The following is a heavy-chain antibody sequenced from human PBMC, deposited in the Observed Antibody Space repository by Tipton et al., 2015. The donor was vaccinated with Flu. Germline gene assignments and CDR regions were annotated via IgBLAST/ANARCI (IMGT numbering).Heavy chain of an antibody. V-gene: IGHV1-18*01. CDR3: ARSLWSDSSQ. CDR2: ISAYNGNT. CDR1: GYTFTSHG. D-gene: IGHD3-3*01. Sequence: QLVQSGAEVKKPGASVKVSCKASGYTFTSHGISWVRQAPGQGLEWMGWISAYNGNTNYPQKFQGRVTMTRDISTSTVYMELRSLRPEDTAVYYCARSLWSDSSQWGQGTLVTVSS. J-gene: IGHJ4*02.